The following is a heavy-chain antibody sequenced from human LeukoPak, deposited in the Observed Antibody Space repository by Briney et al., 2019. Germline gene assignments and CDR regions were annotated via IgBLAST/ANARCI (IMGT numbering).Heavy chain of an antibody. CDR3: ARDPYSGNYGAYYYYYMDV. Sequence: GGSLRLSCAASGFTFSSYWMSWVRQAPGKGLEWVANIKQDGSEKYYVDSVKGRFTISRDNAKNSLYLQMNSLRAEDTAVYYCARDPYSGNYGAYYYYYMDVWGKGTTVTVSS. CDR2: IKQDGSEK. CDR1: GFTFSSYW. D-gene: IGHD1-26*01. V-gene: IGHV3-7*01. J-gene: IGHJ6*03.